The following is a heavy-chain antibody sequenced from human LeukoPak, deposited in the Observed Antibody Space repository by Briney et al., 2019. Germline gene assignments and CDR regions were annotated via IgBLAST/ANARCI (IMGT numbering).Heavy chain of an antibody. CDR3: ARTSGERDNWFVP. V-gene: IGHV3-48*03. D-gene: IGHD4-17*01. CDR2: ISSGGNTI. CDR1: GFTFSSYE. J-gene: IGHJ5*02. Sequence: PGGSLRLSCAASGFTFSSYEMNSVRQAPGKGLEWVSYISSGGNTIYYADSVKGRFTISRDNAKNSLYLQMNSLRAEDTAVYYCARTSGERDNWFVPWGQGTPVTVSS.